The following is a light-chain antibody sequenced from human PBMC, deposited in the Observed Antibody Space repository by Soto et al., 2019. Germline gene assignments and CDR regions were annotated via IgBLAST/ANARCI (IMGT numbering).Light chain of an antibody. CDR2: DVS. Sequence: AIQLTQSPSSLSASVGDRVTITCRASQDIRGALAWYQQKPGKPPKLLIFDVSSLQSGVPSRFSGSGSGTDFTLTISSLQPEDFATYYCQQCNTSPLTFGRGTRLEIK. V-gene: IGKV1-13*02. J-gene: IGKJ5*01. CDR1: QDIRGA. CDR3: QQCNTSPLT.